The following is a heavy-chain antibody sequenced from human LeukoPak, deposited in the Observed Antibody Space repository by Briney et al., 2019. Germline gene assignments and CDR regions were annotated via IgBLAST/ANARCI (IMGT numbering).Heavy chain of an antibody. CDR3: ARNLPKIVATTDYYYYYMDV. Sequence: ASVKVSCKASGYTFTGCYMHWVRQAPGQGLEWMGWINPNSGGTNYAQKFQGRVTMTRDTSISTAYMELSRLRSDDTAVYYCARNLPKIVATTDYYYYYMDVWGKGTTVTVSS. CDR2: INPNSGGT. V-gene: IGHV1-2*02. D-gene: IGHD5-12*01. J-gene: IGHJ6*03. CDR1: GYTFTGCY.